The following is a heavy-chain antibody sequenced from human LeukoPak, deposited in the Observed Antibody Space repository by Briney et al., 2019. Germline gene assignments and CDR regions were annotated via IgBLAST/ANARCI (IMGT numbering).Heavy chain of an antibody. CDR3: ARHSYDSSDFHYMDV. D-gene: IGHD3-22*01. CDR2: IYPDDSDT. V-gene: IGHV5-51*01. J-gene: IGHJ6*03. Sequence: GESLKISCKGSGYSFTSYWIGWVRQMPGKGLEWMGIIYPDDSDTRYSPSFQGQVTISADKSTSTAYLQWSTLRASDTAIYYCARHSYDSSDFHYMDVWGKGTTVTISS. CDR1: GYSFTSYW.